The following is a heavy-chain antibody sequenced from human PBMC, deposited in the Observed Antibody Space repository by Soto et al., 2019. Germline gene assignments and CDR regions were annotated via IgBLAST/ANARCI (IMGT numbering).Heavy chain of an antibody. Sequence: PGGSLRLSCAASGFTFSSYGMHWVRQAPGKGLEWVAVISYHGSNKDYADSVKGRFTISRDNSKNTLYLQMNSLRGEHTAVYYCAKDRQLGSSLYYFDYWGQGTLVTVSS. J-gene: IGHJ4*02. CDR3: AKDRQLGSSLYYFDY. V-gene: IGHV3-30*18. D-gene: IGHD5-18*01. CDR1: GFTFSSYG. CDR2: ISYHGSNK.